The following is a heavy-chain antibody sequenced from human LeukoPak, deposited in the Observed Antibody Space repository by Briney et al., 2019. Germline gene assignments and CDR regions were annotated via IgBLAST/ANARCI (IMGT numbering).Heavy chain of an antibody. V-gene: IGHV1-69*04. J-gene: IGHJ4*02. D-gene: IGHD5-12*01. CDR2: IIPILGIA. Sequence: SVKVSCKASVGTFSSYAISWVRQAPGQGLAWMGRIIPILGIANYAQKFQGRVTITADKSTSTAYMELSSLRSEDTAVYYCARGVNSGYDLDYWGQGTLVTVSS. CDR1: VGTFSSYA. CDR3: ARGVNSGYDLDY.